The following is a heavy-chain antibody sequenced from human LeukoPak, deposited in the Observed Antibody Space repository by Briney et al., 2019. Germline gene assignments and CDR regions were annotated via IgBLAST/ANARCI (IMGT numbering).Heavy chain of an antibody. CDR2: IYYSGST. J-gene: IGHJ4*02. CDR1: GGSISGTNYY. Sequence: SETLSLTCSVSGGSISGTNYYWAWIRQPPEKGLEWIGTIYYSGSTYYNVSLKSRVTISVDTSKNQFSLNLRSVTAADTAVYYCARLRSPGDLDYWGQGTLVTVSS. D-gene: IGHD1-26*01. V-gene: IGHV4-39*07. CDR3: ARLRSPGDLDY.